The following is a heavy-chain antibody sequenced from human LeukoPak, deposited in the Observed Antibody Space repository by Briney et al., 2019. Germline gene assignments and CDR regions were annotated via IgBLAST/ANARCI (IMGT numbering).Heavy chain of an antibody. D-gene: IGHD2-21*01. CDR2: IYHSGST. V-gene: IGHV4-30-2*02. J-gene: IGHJ4*02. CDR3: ARARGSVDYFDY. Sequence: SETLSLTCTVSGGSISSGGYYWSWIRQPPGKGLEWIGYIYHSGSTYYNPSLKSRVTISVDRSKNQFSLKLSSVTAADTAVYYCARARGSVDYFDYWGQGTLVTVSS. CDR1: GGSISSGGYY.